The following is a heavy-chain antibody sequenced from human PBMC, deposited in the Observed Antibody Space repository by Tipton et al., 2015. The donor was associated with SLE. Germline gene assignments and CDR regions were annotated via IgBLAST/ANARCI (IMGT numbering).Heavy chain of an antibody. CDR2: INHSGST. Sequence: LRLSCTVFGGSISSSSYYWSWIRQPPGKGLEWIGEINHSGSTYYNPSLKSRVTISVDTSKNQFSLKLSSVTAADTAVYYCARFPSPYWGQGTLVTVSS. V-gene: IGHV4-39*07. CDR3: ARFPSPY. CDR1: GGSISSSSYY. J-gene: IGHJ4*02.